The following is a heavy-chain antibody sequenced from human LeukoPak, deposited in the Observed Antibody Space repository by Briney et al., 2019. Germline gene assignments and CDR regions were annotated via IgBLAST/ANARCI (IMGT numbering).Heavy chain of an antibody. J-gene: IGHJ4*02. CDR2: IIPIFGTA. CDR3: ASSHYYDSSGYYYLFDY. D-gene: IGHD3-22*01. Sequence: SVKVSCKASGGTFSSYAISWVRQAPGQGLEWMGGIIPIFGTANYAQKFQGRVTITADESTSTAYMELSSLRSEDTAVYYCASSHYYDSSGYYYLFDYWGQGTLVTVSS. CDR1: GGTFSSYA. V-gene: IGHV1-69*13.